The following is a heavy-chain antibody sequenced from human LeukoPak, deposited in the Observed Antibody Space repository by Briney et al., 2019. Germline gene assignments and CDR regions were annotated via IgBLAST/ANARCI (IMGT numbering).Heavy chain of an antibody. CDR3: ARERVDIVATRRFVFDY. CDR2: ISSSGSTI. D-gene: IGHD5-12*01. J-gene: IGHJ4*02. V-gene: IGHV3-48*03. Sequence: GGSLRLSCAASGFTFSSYEMNWVRQAPGKGLEWVSYISSSGSTIYYADSAKGRFTISRDNAKNSLYLQMNSLRAEDTAVYYCARERVDIVATRRFVFDYWGQGTLVTVSS. CDR1: GFTFSSYE.